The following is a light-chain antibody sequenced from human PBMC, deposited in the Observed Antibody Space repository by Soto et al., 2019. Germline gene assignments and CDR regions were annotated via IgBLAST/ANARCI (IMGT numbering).Light chain of an antibody. CDR3: QQSYDTPRLT. J-gene: IGKJ4*01. V-gene: IGKV1-39*01. Sequence: DIQMTQSPSSLSASVGDRITITCRASQSISTYLNWYQQKPGKAPKLLIYAASSLQSGVPSRFSGSGSGTDFTLTITSLQPEDFATYYCQQSYDTPRLTFGGGSRVDIK. CDR2: AAS. CDR1: QSISTY.